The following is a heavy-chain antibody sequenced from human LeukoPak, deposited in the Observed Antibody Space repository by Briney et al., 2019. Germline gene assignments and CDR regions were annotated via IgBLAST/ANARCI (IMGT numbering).Heavy chain of an antibody. Sequence: PGRSLRLSCTASGFTFHDTAMHWVRQRPGHGLKWVSGIGWNSGSIGYADSVKGRFTISRDNAKNALYLQMNSLRTEDTAFYFCAKDPSRDYEGSTWGQGTLVTVSS. J-gene: IGHJ4*02. D-gene: IGHD4-17*01. CDR3: AKDPSRDYEGST. V-gene: IGHV3-9*01. CDR1: GFTFHDTA. CDR2: IGWNSGSI.